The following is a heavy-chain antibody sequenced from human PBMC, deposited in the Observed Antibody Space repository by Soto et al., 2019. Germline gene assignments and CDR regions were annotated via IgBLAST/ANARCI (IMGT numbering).Heavy chain of an antibody. V-gene: IGHV3-30*03. Sequence: QAQLVESGGGVVQLGRSLRPPCEASGFTFGSYGMPWVRQAPGTGLEGVAVISYDGGLQHYADSVKGRFTISRDNSKNMVLLQMNSLRAEDTAVYYCVSDRGYGHASVPYSWGQGTLVSVSS. CDR2: ISYDGGLQ. CDR1: GFTFGSYG. CDR3: VSDRGYGHASVPYS. J-gene: IGHJ4*02. D-gene: IGHD5-18*01.